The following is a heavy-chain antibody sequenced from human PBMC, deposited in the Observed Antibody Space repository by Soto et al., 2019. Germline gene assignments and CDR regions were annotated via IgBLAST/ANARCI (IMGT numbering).Heavy chain of an antibody. D-gene: IGHD1-26*01. Sequence: QVQLVQSGAEVKKPGSSVKVSCKASGGTFSSYAISWVRQAPGQGLEWMGGIIPIFGTANYAQKFQGRVTITAEESTSPAYMELSSLRSEDTAVYYCARDVSGSLGGGWFDPWGQGTLVTVSS. CDR3: ARDVSGSLGGGWFDP. V-gene: IGHV1-69*01. CDR1: GGTFSSYA. J-gene: IGHJ5*02. CDR2: IIPIFGTA.